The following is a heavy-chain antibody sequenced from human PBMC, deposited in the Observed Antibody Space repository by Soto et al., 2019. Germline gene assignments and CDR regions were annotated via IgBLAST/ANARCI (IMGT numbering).Heavy chain of an antibody. CDR3: ARVIVAEVQGDY. CDR2: IIPIFGTA. Sequence: SVKVSCKASGGTFSSYAISWVRQAPGQGLEWMGGIIPIFGTANYAQKFQGRVTITADESTSTAYMELSSLRSDDTAVYYCARVIVAEVQGDYWGQGTLVTVSS. J-gene: IGHJ4*02. CDR1: GGTFSSYA. D-gene: IGHD2-15*01. V-gene: IGHV1-69*13.